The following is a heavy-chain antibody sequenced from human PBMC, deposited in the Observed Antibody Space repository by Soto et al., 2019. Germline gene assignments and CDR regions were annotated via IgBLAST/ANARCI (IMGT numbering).Heavy chain of an antibody. CDR3: ARALIQLWPHYYYGMDV. V-gene: IGHV4-59*01. CDR1: GGSISSYY. CDR2: IYYSGST. Sequence: SETLSLTCTVSGGSISSYYWSWIRQPPGKGLEWIGYIYYSGSTNYNPSLKSRVTISVDTSKNQFSLKVSSVTAADTAVYYCARALIQLWPHYYYGMDVWGQGTTVTVSS. D-gene: IGHD5-18*01. J-gene: IGHJ6*02.